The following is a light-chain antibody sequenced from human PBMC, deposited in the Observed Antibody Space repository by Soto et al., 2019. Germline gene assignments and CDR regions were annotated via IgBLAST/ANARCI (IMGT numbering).Light chain of an antibody. V-gene: IGLV1-40*01. CDR3: QAYDSRMGGSV. Sequence: QLVLTQPPSLSGAPGQWVTISCTGSSSNIGPYDVHWYQQVPGTAPQLLIYANTRRPSGVPDRFSGSKSGTSASLAITGLQVDDEADYYCQAYDSRMGGSVFGGGTKLTVL. J-gene: IGLJ2*01. CDR1: SSNIGPYD. CDR2: ANT.